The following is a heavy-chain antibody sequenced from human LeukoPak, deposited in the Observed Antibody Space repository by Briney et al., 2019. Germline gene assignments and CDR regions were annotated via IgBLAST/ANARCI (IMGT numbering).Heavy chain of an antibody. CDR3: AKDPMTYSSGSFTPVDY. CDR1: GFTFSSYA. CDR2: ISYDGSNK. J-gene: IGHJ4*02. V-gene: IGHV3-30*18. Sequence: EGSLRLSCAASGFTFSSYAMHWVRQAPGKGLEWVAFISYDGSNKYYADSVKGRFTISRDNSKTTLYLQMNSLRPEDTAVYYCAKDPMTYSSGSFTPVDYWGQGTLVTVSS. D-gene: IGHD6-19*01.